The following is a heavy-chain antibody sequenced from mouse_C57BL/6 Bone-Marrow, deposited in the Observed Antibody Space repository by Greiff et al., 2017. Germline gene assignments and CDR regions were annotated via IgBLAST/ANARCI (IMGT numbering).Heavy chain of an antibody. CDR1: GFSFNTYA. Sequence: EVKLVESGGGLVQPKGSLKLSCAASGFSFNTYAMNWVRQAPGKGLEWVARIRSKSNNYATYYADSVKDRFTITRDDSESSLYLQMNNLKTEDTAMYYCVRESHLRTYWGQGTLVTVSA. J-gene: IGHJ3*01. CDR3: VRESHLRTY. CDR2: IRSKSNNYAT. V-gene: IGHV10-1*01.